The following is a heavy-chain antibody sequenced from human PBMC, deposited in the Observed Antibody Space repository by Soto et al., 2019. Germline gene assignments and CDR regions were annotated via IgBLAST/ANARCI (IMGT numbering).Heavy chain of an antibody. D-gene: IGHD5-18*01. CDR1: GYTFTSYA. J-gene: IGHJ4*02. CDR3: ARDPHPSGYSYGWFDY. CDR2: INAGNGNT. V-gene: IGHV1-3*01. Sequence: ASVKVSCKASGYTFTSYATNWVRQAPGQRLEWMGWINAGNGNTKYSQKFQGRVTITRDTSASTAYMELSSLRSEDTAVYYCARDPHPSGYSYGWFDYWGQGTPVTVSS.